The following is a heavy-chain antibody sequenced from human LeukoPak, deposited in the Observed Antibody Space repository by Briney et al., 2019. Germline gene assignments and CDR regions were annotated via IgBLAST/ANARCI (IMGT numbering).Heavy chain of an antibody. J-gene: IGHJ4*02. CDR3: ARKGYTYGAFDY. V-gene: IGHV3-7*04. CDR1: GFTFSTYW. Sequence: PGGSLRLSCAASGFTFSTYWMTWVRQVPGKGREGVANIKQDGSEKYYVGSVKGRFTISRDNAKNSLYLQMNSLRAEDTAVYYCARKGYTYGAFDYWGQGILVIVSS. CDR2: IKQDGSEK. D-gene: IGHD5-18*01.